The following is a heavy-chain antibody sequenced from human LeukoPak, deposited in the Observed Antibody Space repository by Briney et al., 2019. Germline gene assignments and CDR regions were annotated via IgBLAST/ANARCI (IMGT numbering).Heavy chain of an antibody. CDR1: GFTFSNYE. D-gene: IGHD4/OR15-4a*01. J-gene: IGHJ3*02. Sequence: GGSLRLSCAASGFTFSNYEMHWVRQAPGKGLEWVSYISSSGSDIYYADSVKGRFTISRDNAKNSLYLHMNSLRAEDTAVYYCARGGLISLANTPLGAFDIWGQGTMVSVSS. CDR2: ISSSGSDI. V-gene: IGHV3-48*03. CDR3: ARGGLISLANTPLGAFDI.